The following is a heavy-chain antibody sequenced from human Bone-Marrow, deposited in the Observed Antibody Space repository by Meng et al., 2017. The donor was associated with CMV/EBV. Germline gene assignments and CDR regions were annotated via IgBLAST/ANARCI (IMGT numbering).Heavy chain of an antibody. J-gene: IGHJ6*02. V-gene: IGHV1-46*01. CDR2: INPSVRST. D-gene: IGHD2-2*01. CDR3: ARDSPYCSGPSCSRHSPDYYGMDV. Sequence: ASVKVSCKASGYPLTSHYIHWVRQAPGQGLEWMGIINPSVRSTRYAQKFQGRVTMTGDTPTSTVYLELNSLRSQDTAVYYCARDSPYCSGPSCSRHSPDYYGMDVWGQGTTVTVSS. CDR1: GYPLTSHY.